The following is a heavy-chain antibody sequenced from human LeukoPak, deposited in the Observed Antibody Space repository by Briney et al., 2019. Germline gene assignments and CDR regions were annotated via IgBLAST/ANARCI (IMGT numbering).Heavy chain of an antibody. J-gene: IGHJ4*02. V-gene: IGHV3-74*01. CDR2: ISNDGTST. CDR1: GFTFSNHW. D-gene: IGHD1/OR15-1a*01. CDR3: ATLRATGTIDC. Sequence: GGSLRLSCAASGFTFSNHWMHWVRQVPEKGLVWVSRISNDGTSTTYADSVKGRFTISRDNAKNTLYLQMNSLRAEDTAVYYCATLRATGTIDCWGQGTLVTVSS.